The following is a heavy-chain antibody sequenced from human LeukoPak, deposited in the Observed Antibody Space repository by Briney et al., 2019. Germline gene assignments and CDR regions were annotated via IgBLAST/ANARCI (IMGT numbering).Heavy chain of an antibody. V-gene: IGHV1-58*02. CDR3: AAAYRYFFDRGGYFDY. CDR1: GFTFTTSA. J-gene: IGHJ4*02. D-gene: IGHD3-22*01. Sequence: ASVTVSCKASGFTFTTSAMQWVRQARGQRLEWIGWIVVGSGNTNYEQKFQERVTITKDMSTSTAYMELSSLRSEDTAVYYCAAAYRYFFDRGGYFDYWGQGTLVTVSS. CDR2: IVVGSGNT.